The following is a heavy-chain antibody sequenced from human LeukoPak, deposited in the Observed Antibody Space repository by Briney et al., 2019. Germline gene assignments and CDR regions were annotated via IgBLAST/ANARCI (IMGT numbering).Heavy chain of an antibody. CDR2: ISSSSSYI. V-gene: IGHV3-21*01. CDR3: ARGPYQLLPFDY. J-gene: IGHJ4*02. CDR1: GSTFSSYS. Sequence: PGGSLRLSCAASGSTFSSYSMNWVRQAPGKGLEWVSSISSSSSYIYYADSVKGRFTISRDNAKNSLYLQMNSLRAEDTAVYYCARGPYQLLPFDYWGQGTLVTVSS. D-gene: IGHD2-2*01.